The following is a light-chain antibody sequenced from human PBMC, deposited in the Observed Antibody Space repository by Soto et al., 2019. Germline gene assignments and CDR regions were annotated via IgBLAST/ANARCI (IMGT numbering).Light chain of an antibody. Sequence: EIVLTQSPATLSLSPGERATLSCRASQSVSSYLAWYQQKPGQAPRLLIYDASNRATGIPARFSGSGSGTDFTLTISSLETEDFAVYYCQQRSNWPPWTFGHGTKVDIK. CDR3: QQRSNWPPWT. CDR1: QSVSSY. J-gene: IGKJ1*01. CDR2: DAS. V-gene: IGKV3-11*01.